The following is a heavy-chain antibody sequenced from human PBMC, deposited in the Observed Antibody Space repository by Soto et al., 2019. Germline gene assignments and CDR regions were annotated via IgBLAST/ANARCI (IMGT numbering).Heavy chain of an antibody. CDR3: ASRGVGSGTLNY. CDR2: AYYSGST. CDR1: GGSISSYY. D-gene: IGHD3-10*01. V-gene: IGHV4-59*08. J-gene: IGHJ4*02. Sequence: PSETLSLTCPVSGGSISSYYWSWIRQPPGKGLEWIGYAYYSGSTNYNPSLKSRVTISVDTSKNQFSLKLSSVTAADTAMYYCASRGVGSGTLNYWGQGTPVTVSS.